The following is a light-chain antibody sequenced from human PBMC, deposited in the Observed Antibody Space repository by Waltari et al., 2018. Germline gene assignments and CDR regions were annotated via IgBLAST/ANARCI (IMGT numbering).Light chain of an antibody. V-gene: IGKV4-1*01. CDR1: QSVFHSATYGNA. CDR3: QQYYSIPYT. Sequence: DIVMTQSTDFLPVSLGERAPISCRSSQSVFHSATYGNAIAWFQQRPGQPPKLLIYWTSTRESGVPDRFSGSGSGTDFTLTISSLQAEDVAVYYCQQYYSIPYTFGPGTKLEIK. J-gene: IGKJ2*01. CDR2: WTS.